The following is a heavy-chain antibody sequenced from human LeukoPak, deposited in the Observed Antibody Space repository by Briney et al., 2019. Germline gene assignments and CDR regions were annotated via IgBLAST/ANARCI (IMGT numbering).Heavy chain of an antibody. J-gene: IGHJ4*02. CDR1: GGTFSSYA. V-gene: IGHV1-69*06. CDR2: IIPIFGTA. Sequence: GASVKVSCTTSGGTFSSYAIIWVRQAPGQGLEWFGGIIPIFGTANYAQKFQGRVTITADKSTSTAYMELSSLRSEDTAVYYCARETEGYCSSTSCPLKYWGQGTLVTVSS. D-gene: IGHD2-2*01. CDR3: ARETEGYCSSTSCPLKY.